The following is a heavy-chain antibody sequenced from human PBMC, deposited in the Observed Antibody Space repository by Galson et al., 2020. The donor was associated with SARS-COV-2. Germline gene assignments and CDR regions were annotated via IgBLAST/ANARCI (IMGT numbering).Heavy chain of an antibody. Sequence: GESLKISCKGSGYSFTSHGIAWVRQMPGQGLEWMGIIYPGDSDTRYSPSFQGQVTISADKSISTAYLQWSSLKASDTAMYYCARRHYFDWYFDLWGRGTRVSVSS. V-gene: IGHV5-51*01. J-gene: IGHJ2*01. CDR1: GYSFTSHG. CDR2: IYPGDSDT. CDR3: ARRHYFDWYFDL. D-gene: IGHD3-10*01.